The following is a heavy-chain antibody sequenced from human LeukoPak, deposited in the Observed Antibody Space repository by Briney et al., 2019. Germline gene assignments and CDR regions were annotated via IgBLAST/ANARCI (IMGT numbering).Heavy chain of an antibody. J-gene: IGHJ5*02. CDR3: ARFRPQQLVRVGFDP. V-gene: IGHV1-2*02. CDR1: GYTFTGYY. Sequence: ASVKVSCKASGYTFTGYYMHWVRQAPGQGLEWMGWINPNSGGTNYAQKFQGRVTMTRDTSISTAYMELSRLRSDDTAVYYCARFRPQQLVRVGFDPWGQGTLVTVSS. CDR2: INPNSGGT. D-gene: IGHD6-13*01.